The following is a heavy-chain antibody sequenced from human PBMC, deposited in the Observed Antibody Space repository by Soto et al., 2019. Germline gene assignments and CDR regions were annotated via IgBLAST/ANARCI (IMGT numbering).Heavy chain of an antibody. CDR3: ARGLMEVLSNMDYYFDY. CDR2: INPKNGDT. Sequence: ASVKVSCKASGFTLGDYYIHWVRQAPGQGPEWMGWINPKNGDTRYAQKFRDWISMTGDTSISSVYMEIKRLTYDDTAVYYCARGLMEVLSNMDYYFDYWGQGSLVTVSS. D-gene: IGHD3-10*01. CDR1: GFTLGDYY. V-gene: IGHV1-2*04. J-gene: IGHJ4*02.